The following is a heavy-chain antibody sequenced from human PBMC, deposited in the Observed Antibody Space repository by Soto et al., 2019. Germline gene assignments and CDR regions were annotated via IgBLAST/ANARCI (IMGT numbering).Heavy chain of an antibody. CDR3: AKGRDYYDSSGYWAY. J-gene: IGHJ4*02. CDR1: GFTFSSYA. D-gene: IGHD3-22*01. Sequence: LRLSCAASGFTFSSYAMSWVRQAPGKGLEWVSAISGSGGSTYYADSVKGRFTISRDNSKNTLYLQMNSLRAEDTAVYYCAKGRDYYDSSGYWAYWGQGTLVTVSS. V-gene: IGHV3-23*01. CDR2: ISGSGGST.